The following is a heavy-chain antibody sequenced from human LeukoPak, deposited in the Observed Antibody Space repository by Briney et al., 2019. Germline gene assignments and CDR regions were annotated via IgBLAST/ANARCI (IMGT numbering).Heavy chain of an antibody. Sequence: GRSLRLSCAASGFTFSSYVMHWVRQAPGKGLEWVAIISYDGSNEYYADSVKGRFTISRDNSKNTLYLQMNSLRAADTAVYYCARDFAAAGIFDYWGQGTLVTVSS. J-gene: IGHJ4*02. V-gene: IGHV3-30*04. CDR3: ARDFAAAGIFDY. CDR1: GFTFSSYV. D-gene: IGHD6-13*01. CDR2: ISYDGSNE.